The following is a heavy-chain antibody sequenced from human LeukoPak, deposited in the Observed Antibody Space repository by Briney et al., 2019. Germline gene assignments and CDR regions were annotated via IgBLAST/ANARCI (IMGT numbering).Heavy chain of an antibody. CDR2: ISSSSSQI. J-gene: IGHJ4*02. CDR3: ARVYSYRYSFFDY. CDR1: GFTFSSYS. D-gene: IGHD5-18*01. Sequence: PGGSLRLSCAASGFTFSSYSMNWVRQAPGKGLEWVSSISSSSSQIYYADSVKGRFTISRDNAKNSLYLQMNSLRAEDTAVYYCARVYSYRYSFFDYWGQGTLVTVSS. V-gene: IGHV3-21*01.